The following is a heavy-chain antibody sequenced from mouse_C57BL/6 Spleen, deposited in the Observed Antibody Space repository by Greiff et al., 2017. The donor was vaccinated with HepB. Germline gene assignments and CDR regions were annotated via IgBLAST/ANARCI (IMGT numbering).Heavy chain of an antibody. Sequence: EVKLMESGGDLVKPGGSLKLSCAASGFTFSSYGMSWVRQTPDQRLEWIATIGPAGSYTYYQDNLKGRFTLTGDKAKSTVYLQMSSLKSEDTAVYYCARSDHTGYLFFDYWGQGTTLTVSS. D-gene: IGHD3-2*02. CDR2: IGPAGSYT. CDR1: GFTFSSYG. V-gene: IGHV5-6*01. J-gene: IGHJ2*01. CDR3: ARSDHTGYLFFDY.